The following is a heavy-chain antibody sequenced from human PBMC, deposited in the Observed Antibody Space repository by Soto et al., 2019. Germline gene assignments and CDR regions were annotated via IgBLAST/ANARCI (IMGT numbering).Heavy chain of an antibody. CDR1: GFTFSDDY. J-gene: IGHJ6*02. D-gene: IGHD6-19*01. V-gene: IGHV3-11*01. Sequence: GGSLRLSCAASGFTFSDDYMSWIRQAPGKGLEWASYISSSGSSIYYADSVKGRFTISRDNATNTMYLQMNSLRAEDTAVYYCAKAQQWLSPYHHYGMDVWGQGTTVTVSS. CDR3: AKAQQWLSPYHHYGMDV. CDR2: ISSSGSSI.